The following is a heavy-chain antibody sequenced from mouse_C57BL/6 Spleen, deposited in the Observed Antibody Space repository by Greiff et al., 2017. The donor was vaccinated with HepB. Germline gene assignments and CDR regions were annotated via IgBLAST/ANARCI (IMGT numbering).Heavy chain of an antibody. D-gene: IGHD1-1*01. CDR2: ISYDGSN. Sequence: ESGPGLVKPSQSLSLTCSVTGYSITSGYYWNWIRQFPGNKLEWMGYISYDGSNNYNPSLKNRISITRDTSKNQFFLKLNSVTTEDTATYYCAVITTVGYWGQGTTLTVSS. J-gene: IGHJ2*01. CDR1: GYSITSGYY. V-gene: IGHV3-6*01. CDR3: AVITTVGY.